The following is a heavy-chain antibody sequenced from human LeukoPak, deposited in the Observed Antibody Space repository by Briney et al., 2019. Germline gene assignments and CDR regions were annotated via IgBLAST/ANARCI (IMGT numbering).Heavy chain of an antibody. V-gene: IGHV3-30*18. Sequence: PGGSLRLSCAASGFTFSSYGMHWVRQAPGKGLEWVAVISYDGSNKYYADSVKGRSSISRDNSKSTVYLQMNSLRAEDTAVYYCAKKMDTWGQGTLVTVSS. CDR3: AKKMDT. CDR2: ISYDGSNK. CDR1: GFTFSSYG. J-gene: IGHJ4*02. D-gene: IGHD5-24*01.